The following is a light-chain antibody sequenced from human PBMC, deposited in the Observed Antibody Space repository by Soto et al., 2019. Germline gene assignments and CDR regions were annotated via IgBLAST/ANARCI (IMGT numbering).Light chain of an antibody. Sequence: QSVLTQPASVSGSPGQSITISCTGTSSYVGGYNYVSWYQQHPGKAPKLMIYDVSNRPSGVSNRFSGSKSGNTASLTISGLQAEDEAGYYCSSYTSSSTLVFGTGTKVTVL. V-gene: IGLV2-14*01. CDR3: SSYTSSSTLV. CDR1: SSYVGGYNY. CDR2: DVS. J-gene: IGLJ1*01.